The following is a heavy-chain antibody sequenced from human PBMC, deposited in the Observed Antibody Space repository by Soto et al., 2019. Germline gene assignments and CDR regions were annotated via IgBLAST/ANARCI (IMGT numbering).Heavy chain of an antibody. Sequence: ASVKVSCKASGYTFTSYYMHWVRQAPGQGLEWMGIINPSGGSTSYAQKFQGRVTMTRDTSTSTVYMELSSLRSEDTAVYYCASFQKAAAGPNYFDYWGQGTLVTVSS. D-gene: IGHD6-13*01. CDR2: INPSGGST. J-gene: IGHJ4*02. CDR3: ASFQKAAAGPNYFDY. V-gene: IGHV1-46*03. CDR1: GYTFTSYY.